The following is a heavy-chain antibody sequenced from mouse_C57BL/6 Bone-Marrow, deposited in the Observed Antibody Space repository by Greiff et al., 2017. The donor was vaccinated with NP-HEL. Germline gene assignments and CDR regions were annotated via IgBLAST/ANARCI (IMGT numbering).Heavy chain of an antibody. D-gene: IGHD1-1*01. V-gene: IGHV5-4*01. J-gene: IGHJ2*01. CDR1: GFTFSSYA. Sequence: EVKLVESGGGLVKPGGSLKLSCAASGFTFSSYAMSWVRQTPEKRLEWVATISDGGSYTYYPDNVKGRFTISRDNAKNNLYLQMSHLKSEDTAMYYCARERVYGSSLDYWGQGTTLTVSS. CDR3: ARERVYGSSLDY. CDR2: ISDGGSYT.